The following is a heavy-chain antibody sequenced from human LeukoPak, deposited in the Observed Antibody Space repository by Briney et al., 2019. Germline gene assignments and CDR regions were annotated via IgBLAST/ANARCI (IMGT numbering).Heavy chain of an antibody. Sequence: ASVKVSCKASGYTFTSYGISWVRQAPGQGLEWMGWISAYNGNTNYAQKLQGRVNMTTDTSTSTAYMELRSLRSDDTAVYYCASLVGAIDGDYFDYWGQGTLVTVSS. CDR2: ISAYNGNT. J-gene: IGHJ4*02. CDR3: ASLVGAIDGDYFDY. V-gene: IGHV1-18*01. D-gene: IGHD1-26*01. CDR1: GYTFTSYG.